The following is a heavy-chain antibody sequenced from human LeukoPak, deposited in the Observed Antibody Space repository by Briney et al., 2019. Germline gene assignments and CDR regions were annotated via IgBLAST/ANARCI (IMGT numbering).Heavy chain of an antibody. Sequence: GGSLRLSSAASGFTFSSYSMNWVRQAPGKGLEWVSSISSSSSYIYYADSVKGRFTISRDNAKNSLYLQMNSLRAEDTAVYYCARVSSGYSSGWSMGYWGQGTLVTVSS. CDR1: GFTFSSYS. J-gene: IGHJ4*02. D-gene: IGHD6-19*01. CDR2: ISSSSSYI. V-gene: IGHV3-21*01. CDR3: ARVSSGYSSGWSMGY.